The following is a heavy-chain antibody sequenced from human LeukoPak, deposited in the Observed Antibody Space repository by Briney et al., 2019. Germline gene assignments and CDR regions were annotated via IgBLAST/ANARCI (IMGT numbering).Heavy chain of an antibody. CDR3: ARDSGQSYFDY. D-gene: IGHD3-10*01. J-gene: IGHJ4*02. V-gene: IGHV3-30-3*01. CDR1: GFTFSSYA. Sequence: PGGSLRLSCAASGFTFSSYAMSWVRQAPGKGLEWVAVISYDGSNKYYADSVKGRFTISRDNSKNTLYLQMNSLRAEDTAVYYCARDSGQSYFDYWGQGTLVTVSS. CDR2: ISYDGSNK.